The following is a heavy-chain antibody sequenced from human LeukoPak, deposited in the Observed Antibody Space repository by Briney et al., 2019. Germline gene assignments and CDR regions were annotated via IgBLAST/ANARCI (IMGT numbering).Heavy chain of an antibody. V-gene: IGHV3-7*01. CDR2: IRQDGDLK. CDR3: AKDRYSYAFEYSDS. D-gene: IGHD5-18*01. CDR1: GFTFSSYW. J-gene: IGHJ4*02. Sequence: PGGSLRLSCTGSGFTFSSYWMSWVRQAPGKGLEWVANIRQDGDLKHYMDSVRGRFTISRDNAENSLYLQMNSLRAEDTAIYYCAKDRYSYAFEYSDSWGQGTLVTVSS.